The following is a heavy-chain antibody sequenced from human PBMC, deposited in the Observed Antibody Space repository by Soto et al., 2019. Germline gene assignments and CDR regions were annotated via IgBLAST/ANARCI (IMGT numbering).Heavy chain of an antibody. CDR2: IYPGDSDT. CDR3: ARPIVGATWNYYYGMDV. V-gene: IGHV5-51*01. CDR1: GNSFNNW. D-gene: IGHD1-26*01. Sequence: GESLKISCKGLGNSFNNWIGWVRQMPGKGLEWVGIIYPGDSDTRYSPSFQGQVTISADKSISTAYLQWSSLKASDTAMYYCARPIVGATWNYYYGMDVWGQGTTVTVSS. J-gene: IGHJ6*02.